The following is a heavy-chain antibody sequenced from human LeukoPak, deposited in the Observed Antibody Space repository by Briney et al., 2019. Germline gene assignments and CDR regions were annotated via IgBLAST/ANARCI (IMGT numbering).Heavy chain of an antibody. CDR2: IWYDGRDK. CDR3: AKDKGFLTGYFDY. J-gene: IGHJ4*02. Sequence: GGSLRLSCAASGFIFSSYGMHWVRHAPGKGMEGLAFIWYDGRDKYYADSVKGRFTISTDTSNNTLYLQKNNLRSEDTDVYYCAKDKGFLTGYFDYWGQGTLVTVSS. CDR1: GFIFSSYG. V-gene: IGHV3-30*02. D-gene: IGHD3-9*01.